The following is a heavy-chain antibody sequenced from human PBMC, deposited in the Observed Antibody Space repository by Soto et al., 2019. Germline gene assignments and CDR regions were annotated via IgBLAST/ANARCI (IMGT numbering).Heavy chain of an antibody. CDR3: ARVRQGCSANNCYFDP. CDR1: GGSVRAPDW. J-gene: IGHJ5*01. V-gene: IGHV4-4*02. CDR2: VHISGHS. Sequence: QVHLQESGPGLVAPSGTLYLTCTLSGGSVRAPDWWNWVRQSPDKGLEWIAEVHISGHSNYNPSHRSRVSVSIDSSKNQFYLNLNSVTAADTAIYYCARVRQGCSANNCYFDPWGQGTQVTISS. D-gene: IGHD1-1*01.